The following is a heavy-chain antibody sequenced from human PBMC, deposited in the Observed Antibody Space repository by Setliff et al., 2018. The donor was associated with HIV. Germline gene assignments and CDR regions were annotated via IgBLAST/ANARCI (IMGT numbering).Heavy chain of an antibody. D-gene: IGHD4-17*01. CDR1: GYNFNTDW. CDR2: IFPGDSDT. CDR3: AGLRGDYVGQYYYYMDV. Sequence: PGESLKISCKGPGYNFNTDWIAWVRQKPGKGLEWMGSIFPGDSDTKYSPSFEGQVTISADKSISTAYLKWSRRRASDTGIYYCAGLRGDYVGQYYYYMDVWGEGTTVTVSS. V-gene: IGHV5-51*01. J-gene: IGHJ6*03.